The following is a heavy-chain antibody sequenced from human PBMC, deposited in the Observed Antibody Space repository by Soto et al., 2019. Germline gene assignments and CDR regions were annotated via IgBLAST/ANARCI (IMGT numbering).Heavy chain of an antibody. J-gene: IGHJ4*02. CDR2: IYPGDSDT. V-gene: IGHV5-51*01. D-gene: IGHD6-19*01. Sequence: GESLKISCKGSGYSFTSYWIGWVRQMPGKGLEWMGTIYPGDSDTRYSPSFQGQVTISADKSISTAYLQWSSLKASDTAMYYCARQTAVAGTSFDYWGQGTLVTVSS. CDR3: ARQTAVAGTSFDY. CDR1: GYSFTSYW.